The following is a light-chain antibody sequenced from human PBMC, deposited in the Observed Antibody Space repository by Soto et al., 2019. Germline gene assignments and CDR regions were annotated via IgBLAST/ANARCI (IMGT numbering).Light chain of an antibody. Sequence: QSVLTQPPSASGTPGQRVTISCSGGSSNIGSNIVNWYHQLPGTAPKLLIYSNSLRPSGVPDRFSGSTSGTSASLAISGLLSEDEGDYYCATWDDSLNGVVFGGGTKLTVL. CDR3: ATWDDSLNGVV. CDR1: SSNIGSNI. CDR2: SNS. V-gene: IGLV1-44*01. J-gene: IGLJ2*01.